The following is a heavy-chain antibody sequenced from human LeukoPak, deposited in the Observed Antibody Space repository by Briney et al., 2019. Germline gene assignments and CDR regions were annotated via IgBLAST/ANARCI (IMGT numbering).Heavy chain of an antibody. J-gene: IGHJ4*02. CDR2: IYSGGST. Sequence: GGSLRLSCAASGFTVSSNYMSWVRQAPGKGLEWVSVIYSGGSTYYADSVKGRVTISRHNSKNTLYLQMNSLRAEDTAVYYCAGVTVGCSSTSCYAAFDYWGQGTLVTVSS. CDR1: GFTVSSNY. CDR3: AGVTVGCSSTSCYAAFDY. D-gene: IGHD2-2*01. V-gene: IGHV3-53*04.